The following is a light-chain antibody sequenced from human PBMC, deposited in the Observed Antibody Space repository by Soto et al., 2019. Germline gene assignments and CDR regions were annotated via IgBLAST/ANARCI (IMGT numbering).Light chain of an antibody. J-gene: IGLJ2*01. Sequence: QSVLTQPASVSGSPGQSITISCTGTSSDVGGYNLVSWYQQHPGKAPKLMIYAVSYRPSGISNRFSGSKSGNTASLTISGLQAEDEADYYCSSYTRSTTGVVFGGGTKVTVL. V-gene: IGLV2-14*01. CDR2: AVS. CDR1: SSDVGGYNL. CDR3: SSYTRSTTGVV.